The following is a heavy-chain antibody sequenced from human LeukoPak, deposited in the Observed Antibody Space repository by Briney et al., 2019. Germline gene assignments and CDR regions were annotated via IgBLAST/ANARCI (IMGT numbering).Heavy chain of an antibody. Sequence: SETLSLTCTVSGGSISSYYWSWIWQPPRKGLELMGYIYYCESTNYNPSLKIRVPISVETSKNQFSLKLSSVTAADTAVYYCARFTGDGMDVWGQGSTVTVS. CDR1: GGSISSYY. D-gene: IGHD1-14*01. V-gene: IGHV4-59*01. CDR3: ARFTGDGMDV. CDR2: IYYCEST. J-gene: IGHJ6*02.